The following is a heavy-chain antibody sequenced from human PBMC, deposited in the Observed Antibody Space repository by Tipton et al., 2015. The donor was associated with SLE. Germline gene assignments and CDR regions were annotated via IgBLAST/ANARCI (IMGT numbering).Heavy chain of an antibody. CDR3: ARETSPSAFDI. V-gene: IGHV4-59*01. CDR1: GGSISSSY. Sequence: TLSLTCSVSGGSISSSYWSWIRQPPGKGLEWIGYIYYSGSTNYNPSLKSRVTISVDTSKNQFSLKLRSVTAADTAVYYLARETSPSAFDIWGQGTMVTVSS. CDR2: IYYSGST. J-gene: IGHJ3*02.